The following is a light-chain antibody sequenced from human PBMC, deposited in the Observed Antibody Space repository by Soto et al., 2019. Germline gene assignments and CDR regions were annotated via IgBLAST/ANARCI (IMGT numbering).Light chain of an antibody. CDR2: EVS. CDR1: NNDVGVYNY. J-gene: IGLJ2*01. V-gene: IGLV2-14*01. CDR3: SSYTRSSTLV. Sequence: QSALTQPASVSGSPGQSITISCTGTNNDVGVYNYVSWYQKPPGKAPKLIIYEVSNRPSGVSNRFSGSKSGNTASLTISGLQAEDEADYYCSSYTRSSTLVFGGGTKLTVL.